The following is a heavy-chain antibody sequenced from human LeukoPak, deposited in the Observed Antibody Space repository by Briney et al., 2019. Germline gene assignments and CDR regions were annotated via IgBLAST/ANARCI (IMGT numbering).Heavy chain of an antibody. CDR2: IYYSGST. CDR3: ARDPSPFYSGSYLGFDP. CDR1: GGSISSYY. V-gene: IGHV4-59*01. Sequence: SETLSLTCTVPGGSISSYYWSWIRQPPGKGLEWIGYIYYSGSTNYNPSLKSRVTISVDTSKNQFSLKLSSVTAADTAVYYCARDPSPFYSGSYLGFDPWGQGTLVTVSS. D-gene: IGHD1-26*01. J-gene: IGHJ5*02.